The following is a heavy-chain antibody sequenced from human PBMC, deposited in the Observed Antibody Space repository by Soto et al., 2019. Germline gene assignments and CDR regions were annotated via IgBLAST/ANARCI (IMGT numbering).Heavy chain of an antibody. CDR1: GFTFRSYD. D-gene: IGHD3-16*01. J-gene: IGHJ1*01. CDR2: TSYDGSDK. CDR3: ARGGTTGGLDV. Sequence: QVQLVESGGGVVQPGTSLRVSCVGSGFTFRSYDIHWVRQAPGKGLEWVALTSYDGSDKYYGDSVRGRFTISRDNSRNTVDLQMDSLRLEDTALYYCARGGTTGGLDVWGQGTLVSVSS. V-gene: IGHV3-30*19.